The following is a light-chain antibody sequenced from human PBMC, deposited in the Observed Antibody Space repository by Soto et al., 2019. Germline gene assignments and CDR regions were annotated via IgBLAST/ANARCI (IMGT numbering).Light chain of an antibody. J-gene: IGKJ2*01. V-gene: IGKV1-16*02. Sequence: DIQMTQSPSSLSASVGDRVTITCRASQGMSKYLACFQQKPGEAPKSLIYATSSLQSRVPSKFSGSGSGTHFTLTISSLQPEDFATYYCQQYNSYTRTFGQGTKLEMK. CDR3: QQYNSYTRT. CDR1: QGMSKY. CDR2: ATS.